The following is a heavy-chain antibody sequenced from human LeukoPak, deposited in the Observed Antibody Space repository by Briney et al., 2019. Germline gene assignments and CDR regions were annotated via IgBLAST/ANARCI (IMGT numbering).Heavy chain of an antibody. CDR2: IDTSSSTI. CDR1: GFTFSSYS. CDR3: ARDSYSDSSDYWGYFDY. Sequence: GGSLRLSCVASGFTFSSYSMSWVRQAPGKGLEWVSYIDTSSSTIYYADSVKGRFIISRDNAKSSLYLQMNSLRAEDTAVYYCARDSYSDSSDYWGYFDYWGQGTLVTVSS. V-gene: IGHV3-48*04. J-gene: IGHJ4*02. D-gene: IGHD3-22*01.